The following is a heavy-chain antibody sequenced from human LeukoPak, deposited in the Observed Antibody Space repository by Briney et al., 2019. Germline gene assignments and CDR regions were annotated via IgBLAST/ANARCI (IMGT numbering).Heavy chain of an antibody. V-gene: IGHV3-43*01. CDR1: GFTFEEYS. CDR3: GKDIQLYDFWSSFEY. D-gene: IGHD3-3*01. Sequence: GGSLRLSCAASGFTFEEYSMQWVRQAPGKGLEWVAVIEWNGGRTYYADSVKGRFTISRDNNKKSLYLQMNSLRTEDTAFYYCGKDIQLYDFWSSFEYRGQGTLVSVFS. CDR2: IEWNGGRT. J-gene: IGHJ4*02.